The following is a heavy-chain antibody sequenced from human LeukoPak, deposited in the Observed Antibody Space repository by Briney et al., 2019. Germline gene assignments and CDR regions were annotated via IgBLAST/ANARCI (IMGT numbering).Heavy chain of an antibody. D-gene: IGHD3-22*01. CDR3: ARGSSGNDAFDI. V-gene: IGHV4-31*03. Sequence: TLSLTCTVSGGSISSGGYYWSWIRQHPGKGLEWIGYIYYSGSTYYNPSLKSRVTISVDTSKNQFSLKLSSVTAADTAVYYCARGSSGNDAFDIWGQGTMVTVSS. CDR2: IYYSGST. CDR1: GGSISSGGYY. J-gene: IGHJ3*02.